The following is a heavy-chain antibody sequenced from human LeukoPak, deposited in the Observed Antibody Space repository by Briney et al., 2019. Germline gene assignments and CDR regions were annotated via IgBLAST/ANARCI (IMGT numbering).Heavy chain of an antibody. J-gene: IGHJ6*02. Sequence: GGSPRLSCAASGFTVSSNYMSWVRQAPGKGLEWVSVIYSGGSTYYADSVKGRFTTSRHNSKNTLYLQMNSLRAEDTAVYYCARDHKTPYYYYYGMDVWGQGTTVTVSS. CDR2: IYSGGST. CDR1: GFTVSSNY. V-gene: IGHV3-53*04. CDR3: ARDHKTPYYYYYGMDV.